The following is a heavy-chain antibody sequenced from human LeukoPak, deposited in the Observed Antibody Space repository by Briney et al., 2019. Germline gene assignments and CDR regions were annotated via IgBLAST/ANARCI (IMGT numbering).Heavy chain of an antibody. CDR3: ARPRGTRSRWANRNFDY. V-gene: IGHV4-59*08. J-gene: IGHJ4*02. CDR2: IYYSGST. Sequence: PSETLSLTCTVSGGSISSYYWSWIRQPPGKGLEWIGYIYYSGSTNYNPSLKSRVTISVDTSKNQFSLKLSSVTAADTAVYYCARPRGTRSRWANRNFDYWGQGTLVTVSS. CDR1: GGSISSYY. D-gene: IGHD1-14*01.